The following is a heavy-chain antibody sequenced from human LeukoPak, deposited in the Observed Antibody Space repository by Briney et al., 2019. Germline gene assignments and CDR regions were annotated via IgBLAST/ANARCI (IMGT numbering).Heavy chain of an antibody. Sequence: GGSLRLSCEASGFIFSSNWMTWVRQTPGKGLKWVANIKEDGSDKYYVDSVKGRFTISRDNAKNSLYLQMNSLRAEDSAVYYCARRRYSSSWYFDYWGQGTLVTVSS. D-gene: IGHD6-13*01. CDR2: IKEDGSDK. CDR1: GFIFSSNW. V-gene: IGHV3-7*03. CDR3: ARRRYSSSWYFDY. J-gene: IGHJ4*02.